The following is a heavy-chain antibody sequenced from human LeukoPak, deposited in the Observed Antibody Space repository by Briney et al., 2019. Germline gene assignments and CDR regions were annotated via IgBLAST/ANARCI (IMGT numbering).Heavy chain of an antibody. V-gene: IGHV3-23*01. CDR2: ISFSGANS. CDR1: GFTFSDSA. CDR3: ARDIQLST. J-gene: IGHJ3*01. Sequence: GGSLRLSCAASGFTFSDSAMTWVRQAPGKGLDWVSLISFSGANSYYADSVKGRFTISRDNSKDTLFLQMNSLRAEDTALYYCARDIQLSTWGLGTMVTVSS. D-gene: IGHD5-24*01.